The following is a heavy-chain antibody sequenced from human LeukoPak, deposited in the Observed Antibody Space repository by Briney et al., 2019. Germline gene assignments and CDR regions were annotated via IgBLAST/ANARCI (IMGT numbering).Heavy chain of an antibody. J-gene: IGHJ4*02. D-gene: IGHD2-15*01. CDR1: GFPFSSRW. V-gene: IGHV3-7*04. CDR3: ARYCGGGSCFDY. Sequence: GKSLRLSCAASGFPFSSRWMSWVRQAPGKGLEWVANIKADGSEKYYVDSVKGRFTVSTDNAKNSLYLQMNSLRAEDTGLYYCARYCGGGSCFDYWGRGTLVTVSS. CDR2: IKADGSEK.